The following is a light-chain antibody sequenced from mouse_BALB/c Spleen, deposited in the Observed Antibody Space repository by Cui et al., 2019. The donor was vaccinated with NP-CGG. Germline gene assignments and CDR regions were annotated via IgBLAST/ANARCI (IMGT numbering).Light chain of an antibody. CDR1: TGAVTTSNY. V-gene: IGLV1*01. J-gene: IGLJ1*01. CDR3: ALWYSNHWV. Sequence: QAVLTQESALTTSPGETVTLTCRSNTGAVTTSNYANWVQEKPDHLFTGLIGGTNNRAPGVPARFSGSLIGDKAALTITGAQTEDEAMYFCALWYSNHWVFGGGTKLTVL. CDR2: GTN.